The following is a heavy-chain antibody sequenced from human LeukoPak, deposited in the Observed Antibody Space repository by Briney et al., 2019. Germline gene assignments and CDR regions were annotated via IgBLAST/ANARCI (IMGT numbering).Heavy chain of an antibody. D-gene: IGHD3-10*01. V-gene: IGHV4-34*01. CDR1: GGTFSGYY. CDR2: IDHTGTI. J-gene: IGHJ6*03. CDR3: ARRVKVNYVGWFGEDNYHYYMDV. Sequence: SETLSLTCAVYGGTFSGYYWSWIRQSPGKGLEWIREIDHTGTIIYNPSLKSRLIISVDTSKNQFSLKLNSVTAADTALYYCARRVKVNYVGWFGEDNYHYYMDVWGRGTTVTVSS.